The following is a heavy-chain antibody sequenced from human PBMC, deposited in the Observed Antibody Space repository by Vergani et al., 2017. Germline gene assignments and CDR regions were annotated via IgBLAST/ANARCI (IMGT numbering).Heavy chain of an antibody. D-gene: IGHD3-22*01. Sequence: EVQLLESGGGLVQPGGSLRLSCAASGFTFSSYAMSWVRQAPGKGLEWVSAISGSGGSTYYADSVKGRFTISRDNSKNTLYLQMNSLKTEDTAVYYCTTENPQYPYYYDSSGYDYWGQGTLVTVSS. CDR2: ISGSGGST. CDR3: TTENPQYPYYYDSSGYDY. J-gene: IGHJ4*02. V-gene: IGHV3-23*01. CDR1: GFTFSSYA.